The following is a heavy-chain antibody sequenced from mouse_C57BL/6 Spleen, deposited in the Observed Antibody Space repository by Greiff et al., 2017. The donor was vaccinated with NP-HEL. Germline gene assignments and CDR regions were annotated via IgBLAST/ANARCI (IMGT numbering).Heavy chain of an antibody. J-gene: IGHJ3*01. CDR2: INPNNGGT. Sequence: VQLKESGPELVKPGASVKIPCKASGYTFTDYNMDWVKQSHGKSLEWIGDINPNNGGTIYNQKFKGKATLTVDKSSSTAYMELRSLTSEDTAVYYCARSQDYDEGAWFAYWGQGTLVTVSA. CDR3: ARSQDYDEGAWFAY. V-gene: IGHV1-18*01. CDR1: GYTFTDYN. D-gene: IGHD2-4*01.